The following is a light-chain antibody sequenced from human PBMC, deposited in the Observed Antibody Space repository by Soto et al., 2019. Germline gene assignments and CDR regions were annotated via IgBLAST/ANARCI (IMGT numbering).Light chain of an antibody. Sequence: EIVMTQSPATLSVSPGERATLSCRASQSVSSNLAWYQQKPGQAPRLLIYGASIRATGIPARFSGSGSGTEFTLTISSLQSEDFAVYYCQQYNNWPKPFGQGTKVEIK. J-gene: IGKJ1*01. CDR1: QSVSSN. V-gene: IGKV3D-15*01. CDR3: QQYNNWPKP. CDR2: GAS.